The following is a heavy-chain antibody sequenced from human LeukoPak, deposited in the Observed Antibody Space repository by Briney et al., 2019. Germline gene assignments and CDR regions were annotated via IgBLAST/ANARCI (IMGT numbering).Heavy chain of an antibody. CDR1: GFTFSSYW. V-gene: IGHV3-7*01. CDR2: IKRDGSEK. J-gene: IGHJ3*02. D-gene: IGHD6-6*01. CDR3: GRVGGRSKAAKGDAFDI. Sequence: GGSLRLSCAASGFTFSSYWMTWVRQAPGKGLEWVANIKRDGSEKHYVDSVKGRFTISRDSAKNSMFLQMNSLRAEDTAVYYCGRVGGRSKAAKGDAFDIWGQGTMVVVSS.